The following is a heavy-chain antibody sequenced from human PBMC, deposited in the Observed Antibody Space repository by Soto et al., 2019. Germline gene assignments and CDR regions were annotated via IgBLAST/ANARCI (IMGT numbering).Heavy chain of an antibody. D-gene: IGHD3-10*01. CDR2: IYYSGST. Sequence: SETLSLTCTVSGGSISSYYWSWIRQPPGKGLEWIGYIYYSGSTNYNPSLKSRVTISVDTSKSQFSLKLSSVTAADTAVYYCARELMVRGVIDWFDPWGQGTLVTVSS. CDR3: ARELMVRGVIDWFDP. J-gene: IGHJ5*02. CDR1: GGSISSYY. V-gene: IGHV4-59*01.